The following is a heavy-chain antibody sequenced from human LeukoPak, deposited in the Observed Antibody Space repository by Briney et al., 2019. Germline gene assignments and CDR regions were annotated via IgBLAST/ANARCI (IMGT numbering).Heavy chain of an antibody. J-gene: IGHJ4*02. CDR3: ATIPPRVVGAGFDY. CDR1: GYTLTELS. D-gene: IGHD2-15*01. CDR2: FDPEDGET. Sequence: ASVKVSCKVSGYTLTELSMHWVRQAPGKGLEWMGGFDPEDGETIYAQKFQGRVTMTEDTSTDTAYMELSSLRSEDTAVYYCATIPPRVVGAGFDYWGQGTLVTVSS. V-gene: IGHV1-24*01.